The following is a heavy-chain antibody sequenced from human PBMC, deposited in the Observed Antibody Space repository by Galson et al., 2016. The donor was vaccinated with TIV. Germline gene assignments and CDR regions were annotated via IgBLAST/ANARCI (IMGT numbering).Heavy chain of an antibody. V-gene: IGHV3-48*03. J-gene: IGHJ6*03. D-gene: IGHD3-3*01. CDR3: AREALFGYYYMDV. CDR1: GFTISSYE. Sequence: SLRLSCAASGFTISSYEMSWVRQAPGKGLEWLFTSGGSTIYSADSLKGRFTASRDNAKNSLYLQMNSLKAGDTAVYYCAREALFGYYYMDVWGKGTTVTVSS. CDR2: TSGGSTI.